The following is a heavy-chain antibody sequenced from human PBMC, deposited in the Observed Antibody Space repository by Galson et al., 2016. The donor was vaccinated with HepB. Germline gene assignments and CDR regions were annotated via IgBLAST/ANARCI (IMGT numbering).Heavy chain of an antibody. CDR3: SRLGVYSDSWYGGDFDY. J-gene: IGHJ4*02. CDR1: GYSFSSYW. V-gene: IGHV5-51*01. Sequence: QSGAEVKKPGESLKISCKGSGYSFSSYWIGWVRQMPGKGLEWMGSIYVDDSDTRYSPSFRGQVTTSADKSIRTAYLQWSSLKASDTAMYYCSRLGVYSDSWYGGDFDYWGQGTLVTVSS. CDR2: IYVDDSDT. D-gene: IGHD6-13*01.